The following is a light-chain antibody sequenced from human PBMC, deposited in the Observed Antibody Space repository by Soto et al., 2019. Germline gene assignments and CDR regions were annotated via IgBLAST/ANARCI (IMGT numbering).Light chain of an antibody. CDR2: GAS. V-gene: IGKV1-27*01. Sequence: DIQMTQSPSSLSASVGDRVTITCRASQGIGTSLVWYQQKPGKAPRLLIHGASTLQSGVPSRFSGSGSGTDFTLIISSLQPEDVAMYYYQKYNAAPLSFGGGTKVEIK. CDR3: QKYNAAPLS. J-gene: IGKJ4*01. CDR1: QGIGTS.